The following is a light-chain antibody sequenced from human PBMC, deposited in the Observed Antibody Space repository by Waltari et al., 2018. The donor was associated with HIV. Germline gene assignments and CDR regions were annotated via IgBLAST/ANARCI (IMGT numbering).Light chain of an antibody. CDR3: SSYTTNNTRV. J-gene: IGLJ3*02. CDR1: SSDVGAYNY. CDR2: EVS. Sequence: QSALTQPASVSGSPGQSITISCTGTSSDVGAYNYVSWYQQHPGKAPKLMIYEVSSRAAGVSNRFSASKSGNTASRTSSGLQAEDEADYYCSSYTTNNTRVFGGGTKLTVL. V-gene: IGLV2-14*03.